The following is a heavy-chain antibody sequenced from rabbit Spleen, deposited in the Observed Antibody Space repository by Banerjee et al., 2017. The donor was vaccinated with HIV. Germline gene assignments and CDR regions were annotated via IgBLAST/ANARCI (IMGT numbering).Heavy chain of an antibody. Sequence: QEQLEESGGGLVQPGGSLKLSCKASGIDFNSNYWICWVRQAPGKGLEWIACIDTGSRDFTYYASWAKGRFTISKTSSTTVTLQMTSLTAADTATYFCARDTGSSFSTYGMDLWGPGTLVTVS. D-gene: IGHD8-1*01. CDR3: ARDTGSSFSTYGMDL. J-gene: IGHJ6*01. CDR2: IDTGSRDFT. V-gene: IGHV1S45*01. CDR1: GIDFNSNYW.